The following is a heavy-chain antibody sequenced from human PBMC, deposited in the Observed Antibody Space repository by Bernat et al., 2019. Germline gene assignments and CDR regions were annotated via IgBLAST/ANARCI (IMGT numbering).Heavy chain of an antibody. D-gene: IGHD6-13*01. CDR3: AREGLAAAGTKWFDP. J-gene: IGHJ5*02. V-gene: IGHV1-69*01. CDR2: IIPIFGTA. Sequence: GSSVKVSCKASGGTFSSYAISWVRQAPGQGLEWMGGIIPIFGTANYAQKFQGRVTITADESTSTAYMELSSLRSEDTAVYYCAREGLAAAGTKWFDPWGQGTLVTVSS. CDR1: GGTFSSYA.